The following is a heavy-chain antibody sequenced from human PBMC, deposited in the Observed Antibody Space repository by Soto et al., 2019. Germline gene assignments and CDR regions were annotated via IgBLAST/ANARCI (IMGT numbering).Heavy chain of an antibody. V-gene: IGHV3-74*01. CDR2: INTDGSVT. CDR3: ARQTGLGATNY. J-gene: IGHJ4*02. CDR1: GFTFNNFW. D-gene: IGHD1-26*01. Sequence: GGSLRLSCAGSGFTFNNFWMHWVRQAPGKGLVWVARINTDGSVTSHADSVKGRSTISRGNAKSTLYLQMNSLRAEDSAMYYSARQTGLGATNYWGRGTLVTVSS.